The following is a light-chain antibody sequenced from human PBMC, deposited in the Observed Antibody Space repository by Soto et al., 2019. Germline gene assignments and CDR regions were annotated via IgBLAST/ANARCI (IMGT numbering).Light chain of an antibody. CDR2: EVS. Sequence: QSALTQPASVSGSPGQSISISCTGTSSDVGGYNYVSWYQHHPGKVPKLMIYEVSNRPSGVSNRFSGSKSGNTASLTISGLQAEDDADYYCSSYTSSITLVFGGGTKLTVL. V-gene: IGLV2-14*01. CDR1: SSDVGGYNY. CDR3: SSYTSSITLV. J-gene: IGLJ2*01.